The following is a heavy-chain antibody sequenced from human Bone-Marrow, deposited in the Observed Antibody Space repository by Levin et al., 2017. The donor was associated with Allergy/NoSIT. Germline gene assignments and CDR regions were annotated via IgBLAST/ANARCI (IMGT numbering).Heavy chain of an antibody. CDR3: ARSDRHCNGGPCYSEVDAFDI. D-gene: IGHD2-15*01. CDR2: IYYSGST. V-gene: IGHV4-59*01. Sequence: GSLRLSCTVSGGSMNNYYWNWIRQPPGKGLEWIGYIYYSGSTNFNPSLRSRITMSVHTSKNQFSLTLNAVTAADTAVYHCARSDRHCNGGPCYSEVDAFDIWGLGTMVTVSS. CDR1: GGSMNNYY. J-gene: IGHJ3*02.